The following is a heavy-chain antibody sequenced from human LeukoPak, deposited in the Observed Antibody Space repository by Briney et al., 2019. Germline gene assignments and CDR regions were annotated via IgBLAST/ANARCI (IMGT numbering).Heavy chain of an antibody. J-gene: IGHJ4*02. CDR2: ISYDGSNK. Sequence: GGSLRLSCAASGFTFSSYAMHWVRQAPGKGLEWVAVISYDGSNKYYADSVKGRFTISRDNSKNTLYLQMNSLRAEDTAVYYCAYYYDSSGFLADYWGQGTLVTVSS. D-gene: IGHD3-22*01. CDR1: GFTFSSYA. CDR3: AYYYDSSGFLADY. V-gene: IGHV3-30*04.